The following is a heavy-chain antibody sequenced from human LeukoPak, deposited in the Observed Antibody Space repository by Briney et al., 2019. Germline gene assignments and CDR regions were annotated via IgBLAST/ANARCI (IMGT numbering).Heavy chain of an antibody. Sequence: GGSLRLSCAASGFTFSSYGMHWVRQAPGKGLEWVAVIWYDGSNKYYADSVKGRFTISRDNSKNTLYLQMNSLRAEDTAVYYCARAEGYCSSTSCYPQEFDYWGQGTLVTVSS. CDR2: IWYDGSNK. V-gene: IGHV3-33*01. CDR3: ARAEGYCSSTSCYPQEFDY. D-gene: IGHD2-2*01. J-gene: IGHJ4*02. CDR1: GFTFSSYG.